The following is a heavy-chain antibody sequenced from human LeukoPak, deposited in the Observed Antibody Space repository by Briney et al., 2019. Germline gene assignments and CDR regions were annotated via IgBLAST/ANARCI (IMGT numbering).Heavy chain of an antibody. Sequence: GGCLRLSCAAPGFTFSTYAMSWVRQAPGKGLEWVSAISGSGDSTNYADSVKGRFTNSRDNSKNTLYLQMKSLRAEDTALYYCAKRIAAQEEFDYWGQGTLVTVSS. CDR3: AKRIAAQEEFDY. CDR2: ISGSGDST. CDR1: GFTFSTYA. J-gene: IGHJ4*02. V-gene: IGHV3-23*01. D-gene: IGHD6-6*01.